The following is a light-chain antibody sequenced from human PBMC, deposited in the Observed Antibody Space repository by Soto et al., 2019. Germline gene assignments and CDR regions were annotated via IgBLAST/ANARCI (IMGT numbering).Light chain of an antibody. CDR3: NSYTSSSTHVV. V-gene: IGLV2-14*01. CDR2: DVS. CDR1: SSDVGGYNY. Sequence: QSALTQPASVSGSPGQSITISCTGTSSDVGGYNYVSWYQQHPGKAPKLMIYDVSNRPSGVSNRFSGSKSGNTASLTISGLQAEDEADSYCNSYTSSSTHVVFGGGTKLTVL. J-gene: IGLJ2*01.